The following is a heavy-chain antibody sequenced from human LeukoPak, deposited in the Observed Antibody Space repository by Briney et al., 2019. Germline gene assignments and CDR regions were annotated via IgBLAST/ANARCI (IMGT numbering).Heavy chain of an antibody. D-gene: IGHD3-10*01. V-gene: IGHV3-21*01. CDR3: ASEWFGELSA. Sequence: GGSLRLSCAASGFTFSSYSMTWVRQAPGKGLEWVSSISSSSSYTYYADSVKGRFTISRGNSKNTLYLQMNSLRAEDTAVYYCASEWFGELSAWGQGALVTVSS. CDR2: ISSSSSYT. CDR1: GFTFSSYS. J-gene: IGHJ4*02.